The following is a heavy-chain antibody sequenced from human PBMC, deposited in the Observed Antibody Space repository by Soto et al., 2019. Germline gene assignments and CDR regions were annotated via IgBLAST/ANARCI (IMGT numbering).Heavy chain of an antibody. V-gene: IGHV1-2*02. D-gene: IGHD6-13*01. CDR3: ARQRKGAAAGPVDAFDI. Sequence: ASVKVSCKASGYTFTVYYMHWVRQAPGQGLEWMGWISPNSGGTFYAQKFQGRVTMTRDTSINIAYMELTSLKSDDTAVYYCARQRKGAAAGPVDAFDIWGQGTMVTV. J-gene: IGHJ3*02. CDR1: GYTFTVYY. CDR2: ISPNSGGT.